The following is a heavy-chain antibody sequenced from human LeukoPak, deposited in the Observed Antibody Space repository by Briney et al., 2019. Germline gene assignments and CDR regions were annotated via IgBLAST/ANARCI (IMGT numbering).Heavy chain of an antibody. D-gene: IGHD4-17*01. J-gene: IGHJ4*02. CDR2: ISGSGGST. V-gene: IGHV3-23*01. CDR3: ARDNGDYAHPVDY. CDR1: GFTFSSYA. Sequence: GGSLRLSCAASGFTFSSYAMSWVRQAPGKGLEWVSAISGSGGSTYYADSVKGRFTISRDDAKNSLYLQMNSLRAEDTAVYYCARDNGDYAHPVDYWGQGTLVSVSS.